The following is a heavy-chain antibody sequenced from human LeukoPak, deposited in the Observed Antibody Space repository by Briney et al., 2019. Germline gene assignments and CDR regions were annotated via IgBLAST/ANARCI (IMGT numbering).Heavy chain of an antibody. V-gene: IGHV1-69-2*01. J-gene: IGHJ6*03. D-gene: IGHD1-26*01. Sequence: ASVKVSCKVSGFKFIDYYMHWVQQAPGKGLEWMGLVDPEGGETRFAEKFQGRVTITADTSTDTAYMELSSLRSEDTAVYYCATGGEPGDNTHDYYYYMDVWGKGTSVTVS. CDR2: VDPEGGET. CDR1: GFKFIDYY. CDR3: ATGGEPGDNTHDYYYYMDV.